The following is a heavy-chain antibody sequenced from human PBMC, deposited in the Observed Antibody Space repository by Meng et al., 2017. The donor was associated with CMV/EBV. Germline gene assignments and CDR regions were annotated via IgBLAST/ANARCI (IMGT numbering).Heavy chain of an antibody. CDR2: IKQDGSEK. Sequence: GESLKISCAASGFTFSSYWMSWVRQAPRKGLEWVANIKQDGSEKYYVDSVKGRFTISRDNAKNSLYLQMNSLRAEDTAVYYCARTELELYFDYWGQGTLVTVSS. D-gene: IGHD1-7*01. V-gene: IGHV3-7*01. J-gene: IGHJ4*02. CDR3: ARTELELYFDY. CDR1: GFTFSSYW.